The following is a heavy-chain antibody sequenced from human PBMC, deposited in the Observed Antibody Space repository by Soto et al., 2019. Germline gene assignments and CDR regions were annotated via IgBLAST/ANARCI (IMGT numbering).Heavy chain of an antibody. CDR2: ISYDGSNK. CDR3: ARYSGKYQGPIDY. J-gene: IGHJ4*02. D-gene: IGHD1-26*01. V-gene: IGHV3-30*03. CDR1: GFTFSHYG. Sequence: QVQLVESGGGVVQPGRSLRLSCAASGFTFSHYGIHWVRQAPGKGLEWLAVISYDGSNKHYADSVKGRFTVSRDNSKNTLYLQMNSLRAEYPSVYFCARYSGKYQGPIDYWGQGTLVTVSS.